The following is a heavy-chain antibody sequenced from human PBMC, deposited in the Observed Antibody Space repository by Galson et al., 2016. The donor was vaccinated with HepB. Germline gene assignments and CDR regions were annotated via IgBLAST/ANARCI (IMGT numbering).Heavy chain of an antibody. CDR3: AGQAVGRVRGVAAAHYDYGMDV. CDR1: GFTFRSYA. J-gene: IGHJ6*02. CDR2: ISYDGSNK. Sequence: SLRLSCAGSGFTFRSYAMHWVRQAPGKGLEWVAVISYDGSNKYNADSVKGRFTISRDNSKNTLYLRMNSLRAEDTAVYYCAGQAVGRVRGVAAAHYDYGMDVWGQGTTVTVSS. V-gene: IGHV3-30-3*01. D-gene: IGHD3-10*01.